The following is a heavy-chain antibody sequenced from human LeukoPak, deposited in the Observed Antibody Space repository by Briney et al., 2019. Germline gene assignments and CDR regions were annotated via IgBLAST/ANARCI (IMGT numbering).Heavy chain of an antibody. CDR3: GRQVAPGQWLVNL. V-gene: IGHV3-30*04. J-gene: IGHJ5*02. CDR1: GFTFSSYA. D-gene: IGHD6-19*01. Sequence: GGSLRLSCAASGFTFSSYAMHWVRQAPGKGLEWVAVISHDGSNKYYADSVKGRFTISRDNYKSTLFLQMNSLSAADTAVYYCGRQVAPGQWLVNLWGQGTLVTVSS. CDR2: ISHDGSNK.